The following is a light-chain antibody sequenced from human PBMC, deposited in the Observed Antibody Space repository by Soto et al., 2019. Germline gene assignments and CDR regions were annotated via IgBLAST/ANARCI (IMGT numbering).Light chain of an antibody. CDR3: HQYDSWT. J-gene: IGKJ1*01. V-gene: IGKV3-20*01. CDR1: QSFNSIY. CDR2: GAS. Sequence: VLTQSPGTLSLSPGERATLSCRASQSFNSIYLAWYQQKPGQAPRLLIYGASSRATGTPDRFSGSGSGTDFTLTISRLEPEDFAVYYCHQYDSWTFGQGTKVDI.